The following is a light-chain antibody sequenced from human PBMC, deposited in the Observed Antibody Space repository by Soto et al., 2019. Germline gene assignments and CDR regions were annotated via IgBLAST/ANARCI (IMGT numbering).Light chain of an antibody. CDR2: EDI. CDR3: QYYDSSLSAVV. J-gene: IGLJ2*01. CDR1: SSNIGARYE. Sequence: QSVLTQPPSVSGAPGQTVTISCTGSSSNIGARYEVHWYQQLPGTAPKLLIYEDIKRPSGVPDRFSGSKSGASASLAITGLLSEDEAEYYCQYYDSSLSAVVFGGGTKLTVL. V-gene: IGLV1-40*01.